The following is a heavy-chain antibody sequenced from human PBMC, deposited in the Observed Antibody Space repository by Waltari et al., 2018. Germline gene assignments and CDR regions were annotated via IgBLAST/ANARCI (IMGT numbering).Heavy chain of an antibody. CDR3: AKDNEQWPHAFDH. D-gene: IGHD6-19*01. J-gene: IGHJ4*02. V-gene: IGHV3-9*01. Sequence: EVQLVESGGGSVQPGGSLRLSCAAPGFTFDHYAMHWVRQVPGKGLEWVLGISWNSGSVDYADSVKGRFTISRDNAKNSVHLQMYNLRTEDTGLYYCAKDNEQWPHAFDHWGQGTPVTVSS. CDR2: ISWNSGSV. CDR1: GFTFDHYA.